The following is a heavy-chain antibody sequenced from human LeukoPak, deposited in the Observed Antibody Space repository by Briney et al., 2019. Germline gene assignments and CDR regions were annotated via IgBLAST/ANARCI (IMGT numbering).Heavy chain of an antibody. J-gene: IGHJ4*02. CDR3: ARERAPQAYYYGSGSYYIDY. Sequence: ASVKVSCKASGYTFTSYGISWVRQAPGQGLEWMGGIIPIFGAANYAQKFQGRVTITTDESTSTAYMELSSLRSEDTAVYYCARERAPQAYYYGSGSYYIDYWGQGTLVTVSS. D-gene: IGHD3-10*01. CDR1: GYTFTSYG. CDR2: IIPIFGAA. V-gene: IGHV1-69*05.